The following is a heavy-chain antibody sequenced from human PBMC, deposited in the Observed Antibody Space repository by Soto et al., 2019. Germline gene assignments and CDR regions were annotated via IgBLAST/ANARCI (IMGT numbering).Heavy chain of an antibody. Sequence: ASVKVSCKASGYTFTSYGISWVRQAPGQGLEWMGWISAYNGNTNYAQKLQGRVTMTTDTSTSTAYMELRSLRSDDTAVYYCARYSRGFGEQPDAFDIWGQGTMVTVSS. J-gene: IGHJ3*02. CDR1: GYTFTSYG. D-gene: IGHD3-10*01. CDR2: ISAYNGNT. CDR3: ARYSRGFGEQPDAFDI. V-gene: IGHV1-18*01.